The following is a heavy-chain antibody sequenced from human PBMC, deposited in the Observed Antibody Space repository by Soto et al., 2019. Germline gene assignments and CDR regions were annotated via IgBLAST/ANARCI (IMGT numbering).Heavy chain of an antibody. Sequence: GGSLRLSGAAGGFAFSGCGLHWVRQAPGKGLEWVAVISYDGSNKYYADSVKGRFTISRDNSKNTLYLQMNSLRAEDTAVYYCAKDQQQLVGTIGYWGQGTLVTVSS. V-gene: IGHV3-30*18. J-gene: IGHJ4*02. CDR2: ISYDGSNK. CDR3: AKDQQQLVGTIGY. D-gene: IGHD6-13*01. CDR1: GFAFSGCG.